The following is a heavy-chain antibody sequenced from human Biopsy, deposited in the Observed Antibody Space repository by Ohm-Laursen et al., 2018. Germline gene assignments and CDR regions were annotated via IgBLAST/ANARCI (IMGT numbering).Heavy chain of an antibody. CDR2: IFYDGSNT. V-gene: IGHV3-33*08. CDR1: GFTFNNYG. CDR3: ARDPIVGSKADGMDV. D-gene: IGHD1-26*01. J-gene: IGHJ6*02. Sequence: SSLRLSCAASGFTFNNYGMQWVRQAPGKGLEWVAFIFYDGSNTYYADSVKGRFTISRDNSKNTVYLQMNSLRVEDTAVYYCARDPIVGSKADGMDVWGQGTTVTVSS.